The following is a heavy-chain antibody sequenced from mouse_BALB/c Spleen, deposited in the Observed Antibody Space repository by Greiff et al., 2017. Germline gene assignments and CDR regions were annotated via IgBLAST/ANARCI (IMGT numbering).Heavy chain of an antibody. D-gene: IGHD1-1*01. Sequence: QVQLKQSGAELVRPGSSVKISCKASGYAFSSYWMNWVKQRPGQGLEWIGQIYPGDGDTNYNGKFKGKATLTADKSSSTAYMQLSSLTSEDSAVYFCARVDYYGSRTSMDYWGQGTSVTVSS. CDR1: GYAFSSYW. V-gene: IGHV1-80*01. CDR2: IYPGDGDT. J-gene: IGHJ4*01. CDR3: ARVDYYGSRTSMDY.